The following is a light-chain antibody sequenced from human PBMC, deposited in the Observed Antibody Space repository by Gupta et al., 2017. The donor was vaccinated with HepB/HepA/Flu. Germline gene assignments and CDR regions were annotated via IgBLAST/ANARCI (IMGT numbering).Light chain of an antibody. CDR2: STN. J-gene: IGLJ3*02. CDR3: VLYMGSGIWV. Sequence: TVVSHEPSFSVSPGLTVTLTCGLGSGSVSTSYYPSWYQQTPGQPPRTLIYSTNTRSSGVPDRFSGSIIGNKAALTITGAQADDESDYYCVLYMGSGIWVFGGGTKLTVL. CDR1: SGSVSTSYY. V-gene: IGLV8-61*01.